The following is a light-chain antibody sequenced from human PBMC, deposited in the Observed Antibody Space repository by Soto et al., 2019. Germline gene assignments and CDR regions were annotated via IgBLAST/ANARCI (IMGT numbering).Light chain of an antibody. V-gene: IGKV3-11*01. CDR3: QQRSSWPST. CDR2: EAS. J-gene: IGKJ5*01. CDR1: QTVSNSH. Sequence: GESSTLSCWASQTVSNSHSAWYQQQPGEAPLLVNDEASIRATGIPASCSGSGSGTDFTPSISSLEPEDFADYYRQQRSSWPSTFGQGTRLEIK.